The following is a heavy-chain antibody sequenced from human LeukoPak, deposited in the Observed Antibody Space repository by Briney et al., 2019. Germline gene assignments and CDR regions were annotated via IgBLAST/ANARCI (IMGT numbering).Heavy chain of an antibody. V-gene: IGHV3-53*05. CDR2: IYSGGST. Sequence: GGSLRLSCAASGFTVSSNYMSWVRQAPGKGLEWVSVIYSGGSTYYADSVKGRFTISRDNSKNTLYLQMNSLRAEDTAVYYCARGRIAAAHFDYWGQGTLVTVSS. J-gene: IGHJ4*02. CDR1: GFTVSSNY. CDR3: ARGRIAAAHFDY. D-gene: IGHD6-13*01.